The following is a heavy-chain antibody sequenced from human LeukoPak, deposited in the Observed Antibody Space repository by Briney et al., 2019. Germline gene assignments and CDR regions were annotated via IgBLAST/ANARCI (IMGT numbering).Heavy chain of an antibody. D-gene: IGHD3-10*01. CDR2: IYYSGST. CDR1: GGSISSSTYY. CDR3: ARAYFGSGTYYNYYFDN. Sequence: PSETLSLTCTVSGGSISSSTYYWGWIRQPPGKGLEWIGNIYYSGSTYYNPSLMSQVTISVDTSKNQVSRKLSSVTAADTAVYYCARAYFGSGTYYNYYFDNWGQGTLVTVSS. V-gene: IGHV4-39*01. J-gene: IGHJ4*02.